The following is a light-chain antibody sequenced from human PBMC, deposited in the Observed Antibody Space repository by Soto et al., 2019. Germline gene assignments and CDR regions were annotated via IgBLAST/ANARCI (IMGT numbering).Light chain of an antibody. CDR1: SIDVGDNNY. J-gene: IGLJ1*01. Sequence: QSALAQPASVSGSPGQSITISCSGSSIDVGDNNYVSWYQHHPGKAPKLIIYEVSNRPSGVSNRFSGSSSDNTASLTISGLLPDDEAVYYCSAYTASSTPSYVFGTGTKVTVL. CDR3: SAYTASSTPSYV. V-gene: IGLV2-14*01. CDR2: EVS.